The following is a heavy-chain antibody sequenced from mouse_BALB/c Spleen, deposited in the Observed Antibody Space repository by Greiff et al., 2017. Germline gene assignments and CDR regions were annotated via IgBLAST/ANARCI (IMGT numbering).Heavy chain of an antibody. D-gene: IGHD1-1*01. Sequence: VQLKESGGGLVQPGGSRKLSCAASGFTFSSYAMSWVRQTPEKRLEWVASISSGGSTYYPDSVKGRFTISRDNARNILYLQMSSLRSEDTAMYYCARGGTTRYAMDYWGQGTSVTVSS. J-gene: IGHJ4*01. CDR2: ISSGGST. V-gene: IGHV5-6-5*01. CDR1: GFTFSSYA. CDR3: ARGGTTRYAMDY.